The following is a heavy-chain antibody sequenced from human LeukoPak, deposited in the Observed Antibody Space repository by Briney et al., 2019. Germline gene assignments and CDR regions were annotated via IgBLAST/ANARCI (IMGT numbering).Heavy chain of an antibody. CDR3: ARVGATKGGWFDP. J-gene: IGHJ5*02. CDR2: IYYSGST. Sequence: SETLSLTCTVSGGSISSSSRYWGWIRQPPGKGLERIGSIYYSGSTYYNPSLKSRVTISVDTSKNQFSLKLSSVTAADTAVYYCARVGATKGGWFDPWGQGTLVTVSS. CDR1: GGSISSSSRY. D-gene: IGHD1-26*01. V-gene: IGHV4-39*01.